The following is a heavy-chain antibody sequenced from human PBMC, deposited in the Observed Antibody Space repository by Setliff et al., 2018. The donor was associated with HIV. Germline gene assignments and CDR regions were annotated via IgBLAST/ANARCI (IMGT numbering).Heavy chain of an antibody. CDR1: GGTFSSYA. CDR2: IIPIFGTA. Sequence: SVKVSCKASGGTFSSYAISWVRQAPGQGLEWMGGIIPIFGTANYAQKFQGRVTITTDESTSTAYMELSSLRSEDTAVYYCARGGSDWGAFDIWGQGTMVTVSS. D-gene: IGHD7-27*01. J-gene: IGHJ3*02. CDR3: ARGGSDWGAFDI. V-gene: IGHV1-69*05.